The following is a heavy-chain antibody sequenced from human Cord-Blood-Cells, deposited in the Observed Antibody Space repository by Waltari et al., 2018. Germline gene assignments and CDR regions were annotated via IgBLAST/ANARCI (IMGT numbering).Heavy chain of an antibody. CDR2: IIPILGIA. Sequence: QVQLVQSGAEVKKPGSSVKVSCKASGGTFSSYAISWVRQAPGQGLEWMGRIIPILGIANYAQKFQGRVTITADKSTSTAYMELSSLRSEDTAVYYCARDCSSTSCYAEYFQHWGQGTLVTVSS. J-gene: IGHJ1*01. CDR1: GGTFSSYA. D-gene: IGHD2-2*01. CDR3: ARDCSSTSCYAEYFQH. V-gene: IGHV1-69*09.